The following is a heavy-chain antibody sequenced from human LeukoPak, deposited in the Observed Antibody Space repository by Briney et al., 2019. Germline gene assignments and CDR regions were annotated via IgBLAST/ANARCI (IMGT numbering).Heavy chain of an antibody. CDR1: GGSVSSSSYY. CDR3: AREVPYGSASRKTFVDY. V-gene: IGHV4-39*07. D-gene: IGHD3-10*01. CDR2: IYYSGST. Sequence: SETLSLTCTVSGGSVSSSSYYWGWIRQPPGKGLEWIGSIYYSGSTYYNPSLKSRVTISVDTSNNQFSLKLTSVTAADTAMYYCAREVPYGSASRKTFVDYWGQGTLVTVSS. J-gene: IGHJ4*02.